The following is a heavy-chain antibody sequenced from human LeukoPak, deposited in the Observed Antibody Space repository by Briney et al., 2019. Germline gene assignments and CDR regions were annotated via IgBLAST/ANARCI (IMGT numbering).Heavy chain of an antibody. CDR3: AREGRYYDILTGPQFDP. V-gene: IGHV4-4*07. CDR1: GGSISSYY. CDR2: IYTSGST. J-gene: IGHJ5*02. Sequence: PSETLSLTCTVSGGSISSYYWSWIRQPAGKGLEWIGRIYTSGSTNYNPSLKSRVTMSVDTSKNQFSLKLSSVTAADTAVYYCAREGRYYDILTGPQFDPWGQGTLVNVSS. D-gene: IGHD3-9*01.